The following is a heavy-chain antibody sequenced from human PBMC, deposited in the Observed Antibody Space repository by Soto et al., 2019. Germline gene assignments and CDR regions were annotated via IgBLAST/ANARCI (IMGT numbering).Heavy chain of an antibody. CDR1: GFTFSNAW. CDR3: TTIGADSSGPRVEGY. V-gene: IGHV3-15*01. D-gene: IGHD3-22*01. Sequence: EVQLVESGGGLVKPGGSLRLSCAASGFTFSNAWMSWVRQAPGKGLEWVGRIKSKTDGGTTDYAAPVKGRFTISRDDSKNTRYLQMNSLKTEDTAVYYCTTIGADSSGPRVEGYWGQGTLVTVSS. J-gene: IGHJ4*02. CDR2: IKSKTDGGTT.